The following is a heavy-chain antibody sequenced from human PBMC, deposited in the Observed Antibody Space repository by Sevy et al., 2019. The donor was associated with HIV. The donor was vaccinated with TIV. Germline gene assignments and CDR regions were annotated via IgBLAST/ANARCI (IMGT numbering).Heavy chain of an antibody. Sequence: GGSLRLSCAASGFTFSSYWMSWVRQAPGKGLEWVANIKQDGSEKYYVDSVKGRFTISRDNAKNSLYLQMNSLRAEDTGVYDWAGDFRGGGDWNAGGTQYCDYWGQGTLVTVSS. CDR3: AGDFRGGGDWNAGGTQYCDY. CDR2: IKQDGSEK. J-gene: IGHJ4*02. CDR1: GFTFSSYW. V-gene: IGHV3-7*01. D-gene: IGHD1-1*01.